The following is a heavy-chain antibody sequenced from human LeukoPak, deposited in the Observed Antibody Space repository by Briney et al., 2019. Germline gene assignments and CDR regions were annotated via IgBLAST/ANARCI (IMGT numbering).Heavy chain of an antibody. D-gene: IGHD1-26*01. Sequence: LEWIGYIYHSAITYYTPPLNSRVTISVDRAKNQFSLKLSSVTAADAAVYYCARDGLGRFDYWRQGTLVTVSS. CDR3: ARDGLGRFDY. J-gene: IGHJ4*02. CDR2: IYHSAIT. V-gene: IGHV4-30-2*01.